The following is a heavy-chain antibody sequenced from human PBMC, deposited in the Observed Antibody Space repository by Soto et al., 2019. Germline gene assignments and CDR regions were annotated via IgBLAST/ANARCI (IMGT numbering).Heavy chain of an antibody. CDR3: ARELGSSFDY. J-gene: IGHJ4*02. D-gene: IGHD7-27*01. CDR1: GGSVSSGSYY. CDR2: IYYSGST. Sequence: QVQLQESGPGLVKPSETLSLTCTVSGGSVSSGSYYWSWIRQPPGKGLEWIGYIYYSGSTNYNPSLQSRVTISVDTSKNQFSLRLSSVTAADTAVYYCARELGSSFDYWGQGTLVTVSS. V-gene: IGHV4-61*01.